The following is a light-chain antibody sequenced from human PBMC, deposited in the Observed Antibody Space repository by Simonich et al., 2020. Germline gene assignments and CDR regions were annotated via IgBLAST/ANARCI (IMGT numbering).Light chain of an antibody. V-gene: IGLV2-14*02. CDR2: DCS. CDR1: SRDVGSYNY. CDR3: SSYTSSSTWV. J-gene: IGLJ3*02. Sequence: QSALTQPASVSGSPGQSITISCTGTSRDVGSYNYVSGYHKHPGKAPKLMIYDCSKRPTGVSNRFSGSKSGNTASLTISGLQAEDEADYYCSSYTSSSTWVFGGGTKLTVL.